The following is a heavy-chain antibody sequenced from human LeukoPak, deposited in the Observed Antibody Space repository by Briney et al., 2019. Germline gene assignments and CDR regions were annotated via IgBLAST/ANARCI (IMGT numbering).Heavy chain of an antibody. V-gene: IGHV3-53*01. Sequence: PGGSLRLSCAASGFTVSSNYMSWVRQAPGKGLEWVSVIYSGGSTYYADSVKGRFTISRDNYKNTLYLQMNSLRAEDTAVYYCARDHVEMATIEAFDIWGQGTMVTVSS. J-gene: IGHJ3*02. CDR1: GFTVSSNY. CDR3: ARDHVEMATIEAFDI. D-gene: IGHD5-24*01. CDR2: IYSGGST.